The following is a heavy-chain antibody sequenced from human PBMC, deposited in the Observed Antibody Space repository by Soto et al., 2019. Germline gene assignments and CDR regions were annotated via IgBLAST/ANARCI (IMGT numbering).Heavy chain of an antibody. CDR3: AREKRWLQYFDY. J-gene: IGHJ4*02. V-gene: IGHV1-69*13. CDR2: IIPIFGTA. Sequence: ASVKVSCKASGGTFSSYAISWVRQAPGQGLEWMGGIIPIFGTANYAQKFQGRVTITADESTSTAYMELSSLRSEDTAVYYCAREKRWLQYFDYWGQGTLVTVYS. D-gene: IGHD5-12*01. CDR1: GGTFSSYA.